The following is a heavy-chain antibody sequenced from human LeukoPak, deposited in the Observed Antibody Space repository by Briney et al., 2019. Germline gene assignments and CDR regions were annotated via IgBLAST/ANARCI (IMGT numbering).Heavy chain of an antibody. Sequence: VASVKVSCKASGYTFTSYAINWVRQAPGQGLEWMGWINTNTGNPTYAQGFTGRFVFSLDTSVSTAYLQISSLKAEDTAVYYCARDIPHLIVGAIQGSVWGQGTMVTVSS. CDR1: GYTFTSYA. J-gene: IGHJ3*01. CDR2: INTNTGNP. V-gene: IGHV7-4-1*02. CDR3: ARDIPHLIVGAIQGSV. D-gene: IGHD1-26*01.